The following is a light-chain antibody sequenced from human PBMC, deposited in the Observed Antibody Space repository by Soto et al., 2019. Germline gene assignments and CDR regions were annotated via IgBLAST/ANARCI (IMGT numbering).Light chain of an antibody. CDR2: DAS. CDR1: QSISSW. J-gene: IGKJ1*01. Sequence: DIQMTQSPSTLSASVGDRVTITCRASQSISSWLAWYQQKPGKAPKLLIYDASSLESGVPSRFSGSTSGTEFTLTIRSLQPDDFATYYCQKYNSYSRTFGQGTKVEIK. V-gene: IGKV1-5*01. CDR3: QKYNSYSRT.